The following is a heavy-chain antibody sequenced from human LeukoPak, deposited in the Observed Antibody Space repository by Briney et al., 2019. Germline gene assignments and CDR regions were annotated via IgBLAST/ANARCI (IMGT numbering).Heavy chain of an antibody. Sequence: PGGSPRLSCAASGFSFSTYAMHWVRQAPGMGPEWVAVVSHDGSTKYYTDSVRGRFTISRDNSKNTFFLQLNGLRTGDTAVYYCARAIMGTENLDYWGQGTLVTVSS. CDR1: GFSFSTYA. CDR2: VSHDGSTK. CDR3: ARAIMGTENLDY. J-gene: IGHJ4*02. D-gene: IGHD5-18*01. V-gene: IGHV3-30*10.